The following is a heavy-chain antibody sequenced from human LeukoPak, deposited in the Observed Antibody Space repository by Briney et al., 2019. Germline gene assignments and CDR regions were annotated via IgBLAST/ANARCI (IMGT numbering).Heavy chain of an antibody. CDR2: INHSGST. CDR3: ASWGATGAGFDY. CDR1: GGSFSGYY. J-gene: IGHJ4*02. V-gene: IGHV4-34*01. Sequence: PSETLSLTCAVYGGSFSGYYWSWIRQPPGKGLEWIGKINHSGSTNYNPSLKSRVTISVDTSKNQFSLKLSSVTAADTAVYYCASWGATGAGFDYWGQGTLVTVSS. D-gene: IGHD3-16*01.